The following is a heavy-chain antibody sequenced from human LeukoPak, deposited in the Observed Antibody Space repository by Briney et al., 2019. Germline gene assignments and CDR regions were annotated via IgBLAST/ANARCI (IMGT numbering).Heavy chain of an antibody. CDR2: IYHSGST. Sequence: SETLSLTCTVSGYSISSGYYWGWIRQPPGKGLEWIGSIYHSGSTYYNPSLKSRVTISVDTSKNQFSLKLSSVTAADTAVYYCARAKGFDGSQYSSSWQLDYWGQGTLVTVSS. CDR3: ARAKGFDGSQYSSSWQLDY. D-gene: IGHD6-13*01. CDR1: GYSISSGYY. V-gene: IGHV4-38-2*02. J-gene: IGHJ4*02.